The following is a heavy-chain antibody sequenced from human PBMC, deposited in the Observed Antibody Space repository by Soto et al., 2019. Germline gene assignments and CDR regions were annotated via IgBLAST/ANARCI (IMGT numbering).Heavy chain of an antibody. CDR1: GGSISSGDYY. CDR3: ARAVVVVAAPHHGGLDY. CDR2: IYYSGST. V-gene: IGHV4-30-4*01. D-gene: IGHD2-15*01. J-gene: IGHJ4*02. Sequence: QVQLQESGPGLVKPSQTLSLTCTVSGGSISSGDYYWSWIRQPPGKGLEWIGYIYYSGSTYYNPSLKSRVTISVDTSKNQFSLKLSSVTAADTAVYYCARAVVVVAAPHHGGLDYWGQGTLVTVSS.